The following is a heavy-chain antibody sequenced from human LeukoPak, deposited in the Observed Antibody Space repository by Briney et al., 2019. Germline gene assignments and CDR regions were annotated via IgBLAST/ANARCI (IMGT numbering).Heavy chain of an antibody. V-gene: IGHV3-69-1*01. CDR1: GFIFSDYY. J-gene: IGHJ3*02. D-gene: IGHD5-12*01. Sequence: GGSLRLSCAASGFIFSDYYMSWIRQAPGKGLEWVSYISAGGTIYYADSVKGRVTISRDNSKNTLHLQMNGLRAEDTAVYYCARDPLDISRWANAFDIWGQGTTVIVSS. CDR3: ARDPLDISRWANAFDI. CDR2: ISAGGTI.